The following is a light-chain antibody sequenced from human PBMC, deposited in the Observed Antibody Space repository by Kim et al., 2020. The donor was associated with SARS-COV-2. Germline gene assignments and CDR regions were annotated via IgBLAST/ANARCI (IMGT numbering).Light chain of an antibody. CDR3: QQYNSLWT. CDR2: GAS. V-gene: IGKV3D-15*01. J-gene: IGKJ1*01. Sequence: SVSSNFAWYQQKPGQAPRLLIYGASTRATGIPARFSGSGSETEFTLTISSLQPEDFAVYYCQQYNSLWTFGQGTKVDIK. CDR1: SVSSN.